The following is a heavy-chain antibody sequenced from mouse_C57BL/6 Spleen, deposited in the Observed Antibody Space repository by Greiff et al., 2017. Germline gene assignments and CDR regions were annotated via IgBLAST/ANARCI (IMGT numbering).Heavy chain of an antibody. V-gene: IGHV5-4*03. D-gene: IGHD3-3*01. CDR2: ISDGGSYT. CDR1: GFTFSSYA. Sequence: EVKVVESGGGLVKPGGSLKLSCAASGFTFSSYAMSWVRQTPEKRLEWVATISDGGSYTYYPDNVKGRFTISRDNAKNNLYLQMSHLKSADTSMYYCAREGDGFDYWGQGTTLTVSS. J-gene: IGHJ2*01. CDR3: AREGDGFDY.